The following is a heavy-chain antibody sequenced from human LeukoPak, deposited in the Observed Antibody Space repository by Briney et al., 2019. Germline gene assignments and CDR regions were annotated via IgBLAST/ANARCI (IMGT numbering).Heavy chain of an antibody. CDR2: IGTAGDT. D-gene: IGHD3-22*01. J-gene: IGHJ4*02. CDR3: AREGRRGGLSYFDY. V-gene: IGHV3-13*01. Sequence: GGSLRLPCAASGFTFSSYDMHWVRQATGKGLEWVSAIGTAGDTYYPGSVKGRFTISRENAKNSLYLQMNSLRAGDTAVYYCAREGRRGGLSYFDYWGQGTLVTVSS. CDR1: GFTFSSYD.